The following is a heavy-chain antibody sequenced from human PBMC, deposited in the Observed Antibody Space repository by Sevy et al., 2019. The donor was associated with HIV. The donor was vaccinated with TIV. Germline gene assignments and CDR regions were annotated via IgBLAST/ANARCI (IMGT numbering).Heavy chain of an antibody. CDR2: ISYEGNIR. D-gene: IGHD3-22*01. V-gene: IGHV3-30-3*01. CDR1: GLTFSSHA. CDR3: ARDLGYESSGYLPFFDP. J-gene: IGHJ5*02. Sequence: GGSLRLSCAASGLTFSSHAMHWVRQAPGKGLESVAVISYEGNIRYYGDSVKGRFTISRDDSKNTLYLQMNSLGAEDTAVYYCARDLGYESSGYLPFFDPRGQGTLVTVSS.